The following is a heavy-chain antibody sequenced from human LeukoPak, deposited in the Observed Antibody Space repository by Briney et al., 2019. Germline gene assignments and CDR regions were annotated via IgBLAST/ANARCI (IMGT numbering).Heavy chain of an antibody. CDR3: AREEVATKSRAAIVRTYYYYGMDV. CDR1: GGTFSSYA. D-gene: IGHD5-12*01. J-gene: IGHJ6*02. V-gene: IGHV1-69*13. Sequence: GASVKVSCKASGGTFSSYAISWVRQAPGQGLEWMGGIIPIFGTADYAQKFQGRVTITADESTSTAYMELSSLRSEDTAVYYCAREEVATKSRAAIVRTYYYYGMDVWGQGTMVTVSS. CDR2: IIPIFGTA.